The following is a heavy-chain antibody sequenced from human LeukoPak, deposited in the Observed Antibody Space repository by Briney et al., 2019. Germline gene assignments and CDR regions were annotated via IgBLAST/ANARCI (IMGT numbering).Heavy chain of an antibody. J-gene: IGHJ4*02. CDR2: INHSGST. V-gene: IGHV4-34*01. CDR3: ARRNGQDIVATFRRRYYFDY. Sequence: SETLSLTCAVYGGSFSGYYWSWIRQPPGKGLEWIGEINHSGSTNYNPSLKSRVTISVDTSKNQFSLKLSSVTAADTAVYYCARRNGQDIVATFRRRYYFDYWGQGTLVTVSS. CDR1: GGSFSGYY. D-gene: IGHD5-12*01.